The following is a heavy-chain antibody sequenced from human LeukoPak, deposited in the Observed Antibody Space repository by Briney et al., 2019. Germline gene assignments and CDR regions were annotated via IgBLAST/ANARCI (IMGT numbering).Heavy chain of an antibody. Sequence: RASETLSLTCSVSGGSISSYYWSWIRQPPGKGLEWIGCVYYSGTTNYNPSLKSRVTISVDTSKNQFSLRLTSVTAADTAVYYCARHGEMATILQNFDSWGQGTLVTVSS. V-gene: IGHV4-59*08. CDR2: VYYSGTT. D-gene: IGHD5-24*01. J-gene: IGHJ4*02. CDR3: ARHGEMATILQNFDS. CDR1: GGSISSYY.